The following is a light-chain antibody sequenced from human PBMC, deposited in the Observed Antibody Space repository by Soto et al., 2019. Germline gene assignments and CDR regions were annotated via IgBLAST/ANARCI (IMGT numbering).Light chain of an antibody. CDR3: QQYNNWPTWT. CDR2: GAS. Sequence: EIVMTQSPATLSVSPGERATLSCRASKSVSSNLAWYQQKPGQAPRLLIYGASTRATSIPARFSGSGSGTEFTLTIRSLQSEDFAVYHCQQYNNWPTWTFGQGTKVEIK. V-gene: IGKV3-15*01. CDR1: KSVSSN. J-gene: IGKJ1*01.